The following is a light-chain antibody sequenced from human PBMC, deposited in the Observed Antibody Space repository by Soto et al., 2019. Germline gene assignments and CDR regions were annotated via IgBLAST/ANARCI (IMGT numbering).Light chain of an antibody. Sequence: EIVLTQSPGTLSLSPGERATLSCRASQSVSSSYLAWYQQKPGQAPRLLIYGASSRATGIPDRFSGGGSGTDFTLTISRLEPEDFAVYYCQQFSSYPLTFGEGTKVDIK. V-gene: IGKV3-20*01. J-gene: IGKJ4*01. CDR1: QSVSSSY. CDR2: GAS. CDR3: QQFSSYPLT.